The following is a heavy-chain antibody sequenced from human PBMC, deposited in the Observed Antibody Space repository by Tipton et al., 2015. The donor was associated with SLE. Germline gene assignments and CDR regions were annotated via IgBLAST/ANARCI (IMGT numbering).Heavy chain of an antibody. V-gene: IGHV4-39*01. CDR3: ARNPITMVRGVIPGAFDI. J-gene: IGHJ3*02. D-gene: IGHD3-10*01. CDR2: IYYSGRT. CDR1: GGSIRSSSYY. Sequence: TLSLTCSVSGGSIRSSSYYWGWIRQPPGKGLEWIGSIYYSGRTYYNPSFKSRVTISVDTSKNQFSLKLSSVTAADTAVYYCARNPITMVRGVIPGAFDIWGQGTMVTVSS.